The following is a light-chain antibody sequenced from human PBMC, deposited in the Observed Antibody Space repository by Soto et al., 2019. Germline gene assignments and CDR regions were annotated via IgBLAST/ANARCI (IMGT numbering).Light chain of an antibody. Sequence: DIQMTQSPPTLSASVGDRVNVTCRASQNINTWLAWYQQKPGKAPQVLIYGASSLYSGVPERFSGSGSGTEFTLTIRSLQPDDYGQYFCQQYKSYPLSLGGETKVEIK. J-gene: IGKJ4*01. CDR3: QQYKSYPLS. CDR1: QNINTW. CDR2: GAS. V-gene: IGKV1-5*01.